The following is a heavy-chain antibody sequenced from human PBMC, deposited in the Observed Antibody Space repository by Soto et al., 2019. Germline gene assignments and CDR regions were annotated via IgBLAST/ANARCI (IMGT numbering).Heavy chain of an antibody. D-gene: IGHD4-17*01. J-gene: IGHJ4*02. CDR2: IIPIFGTA. V-gene: IGHV1-69*06. CDR1: GGTFSSYA. CDR3: AGANADYVYYFDY. Sequence: EASVKVSCKASGGTFSSYAISWVRQAPGQGLEWTGGIIPIFGTANYAQKFQGRVTITADKSTSTAYMELSSLRSEDTAVYYCAGANADYVYYFDYWGQGTLVTVSS.